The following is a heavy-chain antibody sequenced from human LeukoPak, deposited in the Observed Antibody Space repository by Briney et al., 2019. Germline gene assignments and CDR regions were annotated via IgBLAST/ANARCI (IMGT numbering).Heavy chain of an antibody. D-gene: IGHD3-3*01. V-gene: IGHV1-2*02. CDR2: INPNSGVT. J-gene: IGHJ3*02. Sequence: GASVKASCKASGYTVTGYYMHWVRQAPGQGLEWMGWINPNSGVTNYAQKLQGRVTMTRDTSISTAYMELSRLRSDDTAVYYCARGEYDFWSGDDAFDIWGQGTMVTVSS. CDR3: ARGEYDFWSGDDAFDI. CDR1: GYTVTGYY.